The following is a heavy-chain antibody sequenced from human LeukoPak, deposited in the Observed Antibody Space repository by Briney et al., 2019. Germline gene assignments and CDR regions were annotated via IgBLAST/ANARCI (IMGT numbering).Heavy chain of an antibody. D-gene: IGHD3-22*01. Sequence: SETLSLTCTVSGGSISSYYWSWIRQPAGKGLEWIGRIYTSGSTNYNPSLKSRVTMSVDTSKNQFSLKLSSVTAADTAVYYCARGGDSSGYHYVLDYWGQGTLVTVSS. V-gene: IGHV4-4*07. J-gene: IGHJ4*02. CDR1: GGSISSYY. CDR2: IYTSGST. CDR3: ARGGDSSGYHYVLDY.